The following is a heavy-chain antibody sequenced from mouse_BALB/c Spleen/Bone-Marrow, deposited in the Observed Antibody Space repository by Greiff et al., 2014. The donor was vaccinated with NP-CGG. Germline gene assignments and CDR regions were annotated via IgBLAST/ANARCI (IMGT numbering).Heavy chain of an antibody. D-gene: IGHD4-1*01. CDR3: SRFAGTPYTMDY. CDR1: GYSITSYYS. CDR2: IHYSGVT. V-gene: IGHV3-1*02. J-gene: IGHJ4*01. Sequence: EVQVVESGPDLVKPSQSLSLTCTVTGYSITSYYSWHWIRQFPGSKLEWMGYIHYSGVTVYNPSLKSRISITRDTSNNQFFLQLNSVTTEDTATYYCSRFAGTPYTMDYWGQGTSVTVSS.